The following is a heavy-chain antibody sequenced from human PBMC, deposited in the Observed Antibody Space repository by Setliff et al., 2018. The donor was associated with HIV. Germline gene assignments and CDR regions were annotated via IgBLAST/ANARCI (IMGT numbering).Heavy chain of an antibody. CDR3: ARHEEGRINGPGGRYYYYHYMDV. D-gene: IGHD3-9*01. Sequence: SETLSLTCTVFGGSISGSNYYWGWIRQPPGKGLEWIANVHYSGSIYFNPSLRSRVAISIDTSKNQFSLRLTSVTAADTALYYCARHEEGRINGPGGRYYYYHYMDVWGKGTTVTVSS. CDR2: VHYSGSI. V-gene: IGHV4-39*01. J-gene: IGHJ6*03. CDR1: GGSISGSNYY.